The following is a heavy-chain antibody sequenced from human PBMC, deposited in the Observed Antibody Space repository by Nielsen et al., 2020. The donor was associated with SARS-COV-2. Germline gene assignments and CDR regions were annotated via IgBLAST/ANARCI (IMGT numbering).Heavy chain of an antibody. CDR2: INPSGGST. CDR3: ATSSPLRRYNWFDP. V-gene: IGHV1-46*01. Sequence: ASVKVSCKASGYTFTSYYMHWVRQAPGQGLEWMGIINPSGGSTSYAQKFQGRVTMTEDTSTDTAYMELSSLRSEDTAVYYCATSSPLRRYNWFDPWGQGTLVTVSS. CDR1: GYTFTSYY. D-gene: IGHD2-2*01. J-gene: IGHJ5*02.